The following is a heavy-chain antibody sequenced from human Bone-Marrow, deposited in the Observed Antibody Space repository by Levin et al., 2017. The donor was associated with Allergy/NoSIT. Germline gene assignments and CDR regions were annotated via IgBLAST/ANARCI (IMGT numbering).Heavy chain of an antibody. CDR1: GFPFNNYE. CDR3: ARDNHDSSDNWFDP. D-gene: IGHD3-22*01. CDR2: ISSSGSTI. Sequence: GGSLRLSCTASGFPFNNYEMSWIRQAPGKGLEWVSYISSSGSTIHYAEAVKGRFTISRDNAKNSLYLQMNNLRAEDTATYYCARDNHDSSDNWFDPWGQGALVTVSS. J-gene: IGHJ5*02. V-gene: IGHV3-48*03.